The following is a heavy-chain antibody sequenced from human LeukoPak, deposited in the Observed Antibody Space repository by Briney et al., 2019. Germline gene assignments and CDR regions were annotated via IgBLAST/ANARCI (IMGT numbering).Heavy chain of an antibody. CDR1: GGSVSTSDYY. Sequence: SQTLSLTCTVSGGSVSTSDYYWGWIRQTPGKGLEWIGDIFHNGKTNYNPSLKGRVTISIDTSNNQFSLRLPSVTAADTAVYYCARIFDSWGQGTLVTVSS. CDR2: IFHNGKT. CDR3: ARIFDS. J-gene: IGHJ4*02. V-gene: IGHV4-39*07.